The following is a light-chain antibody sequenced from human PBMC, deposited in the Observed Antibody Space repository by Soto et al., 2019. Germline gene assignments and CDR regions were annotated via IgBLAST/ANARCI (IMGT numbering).Light chain of an antibody. CDR3: ETWDSNTHTV. J-gene: IGLJ3*02. CDR2: LEGSGSY. CDR1: SGHSSYI. Sequence: QLVLTQSSSASASLGSSVKLTCTLSSGHSSYIIAWHQQQPGKAPRYLMKLEGSGSYNKGSGVPDCFSGSSSGADRYLTISNLQFEDEADYYCETWDSNTHTVFGGGTKLTVL. V-gene: IGLV4-60*02.